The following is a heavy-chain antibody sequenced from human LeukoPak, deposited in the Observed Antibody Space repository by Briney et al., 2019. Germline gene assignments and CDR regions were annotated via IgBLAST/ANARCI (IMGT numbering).Heavy chain of an antibody. J-gene: IGHJ4*02. Sequence: PGGSLRLSCAASGFTFNTYWMLWVSQAPGKELESVSRINTDGTVTTYADSVKGRFTVSRDNAGNTMFLQMNSVRDDDTAVYYCAAEQWLAPPPDSWGQGTPVTVSS. D-gene: IGHD6-19*01. V-gene: IGHV3-74*01. CDR1: GFTFNTYW. CDR2: INTDGTVT. CDR3: AAEQWLAPPPDS.